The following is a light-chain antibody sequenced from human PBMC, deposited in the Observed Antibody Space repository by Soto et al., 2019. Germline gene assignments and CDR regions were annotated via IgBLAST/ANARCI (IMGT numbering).Light chain of an antibody. V-gene: IGKV3-15*01. CDR1: LSVSRN. CDR2: DAS. Sequence: EIVMTQSPATLSVSPGERATLSCRASLSVSRNLAWYQQKPGQAPRLLIFDASTRATGIPARFSGSGSGTEFTLTISCLQSEDFATYYCQQYYSYPSTFGGGTKVEIK. J-gene: IGKJ4*01. CDR3: QQYYSYPST.